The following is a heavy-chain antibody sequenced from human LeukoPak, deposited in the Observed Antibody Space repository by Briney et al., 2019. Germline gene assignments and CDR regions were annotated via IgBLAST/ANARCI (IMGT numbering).Heavy chain of an antibody. CDR3: ARGDYGGNSLYYYYFDY. V-gene: IGHV4-59*01. CDR1: GGSISSYY. CDR2: IYYSGST. D-gene: IGHD4-23*01. J-gene: IGHJ4*02. Sequence: PSETLSLTGTVSGGSISSYYWSWIRQPPGKGLEWIGYIYYSGSTNYNPSLKSRVTISVDTSKNQFSLKLSSVTAADTAVYYCARGDYGGNSLYYYYFDYWGQGTLVTVSS.